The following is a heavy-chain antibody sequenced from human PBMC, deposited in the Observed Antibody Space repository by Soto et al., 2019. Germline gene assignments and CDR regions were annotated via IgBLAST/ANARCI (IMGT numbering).Heavy chain of an antibody. CDR3: AKADYDIVTGYDAFDI. V-gene: IGHV3-23*01. D-gene: IGHD3-9*01. Sequence: GGSLRLSCAASGFTFSSYAMSWVRQAPGKGLEWVSAISGSGGSTYYADSVKGRCTISRDNSKNTLYLQMNSLRAEDTAVYYCAKADYDIVTGYDAFDIWGQGTMVTVSS. CDR2: ISGSGGST. CDR1: GFTFSSYA. J-gene: IGHJ3*02.